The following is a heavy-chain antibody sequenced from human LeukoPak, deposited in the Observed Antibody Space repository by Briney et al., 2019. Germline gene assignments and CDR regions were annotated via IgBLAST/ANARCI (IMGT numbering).Heavy chain of an antibody. V-gene: IGHV3-30-3*01. CDR1: GFTFSSYA. J-gene: IGHJ4*02. D-gene: IGHD5-18*01. Sequence: PGGSLRLSCAASGFTFSSYAMHWVRQAPGKGLEWVAVISYDGSNKYYADSVKGRFTISRDNSKNTLYLQMNSLKTEDTAVYYCTTLGDTAMVDPNDYWGQGTLVTVSS. CDR3: TTLGDTAMVDPNDY. CDR2: ISYDGSNK.